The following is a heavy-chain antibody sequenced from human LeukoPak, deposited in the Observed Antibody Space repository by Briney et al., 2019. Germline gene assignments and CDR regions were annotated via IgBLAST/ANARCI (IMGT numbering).Heavy chain of an antibody. J-gene: IGHJ6*03. CDR2: SYTSGST. CDR1: GGSISSYY. V-gene: IGHV4-4*07. D-gene: IGHD2-21*01. CDR3: ARGGSEPYYYYMDV. Sequence: SETLSLTCTVSGGSISSYYWSWIRQPAGKGLEWIGRSYTSGSTNYNPSLKSRVTMSVDTSKNQFSLKLSSVTAADTAVYYCARGGSEPYYYYMDVWGKGTTVTVSS.